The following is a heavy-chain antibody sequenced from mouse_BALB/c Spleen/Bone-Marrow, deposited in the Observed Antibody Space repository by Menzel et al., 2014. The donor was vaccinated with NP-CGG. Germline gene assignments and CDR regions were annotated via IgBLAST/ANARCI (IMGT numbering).Heavy chain of an antibody. CDR1: GYTFSNYW. V-gene: IGHV1-80*01. CDR2: TYPGDGDT. CDR3: ASRGDYSYAMDY. D-gene: IGHD1-1*01. J-gene: IGHJ4*01. Sequence: VRGVESGAELVRPGSSVKISCKASGYTFSNYWMNWMKQRPGQGLEWIGQTYPGDGDTNYIGKFTGKATLTADKSSSTAYMQLSSLTSEDSAVYFCASRGDYSYAMDYWGQGTSVTVSS.